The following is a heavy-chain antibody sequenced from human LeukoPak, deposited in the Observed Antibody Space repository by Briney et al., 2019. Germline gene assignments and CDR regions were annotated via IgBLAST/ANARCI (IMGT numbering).Heavy chain of an antibody. CDR1: GFTFSTYA. Sequence: PGGSLRLSCAASGFTFSTYAMNWVRQAPGKGLEWVSTISGSGGSTYYADSVKGRFTISRDNSKNTLYLQMNSLRAEDTAVYYCAKEGVYYGSGEGYFDYWGLGTLVTVSS. V-gene: IGHV3-23*01. CDR2: ISGSGGST. J-gene: IGHJ4*02. CDR3: AKEGVYYGSGEGYFDY. D-gene: IGHD3-10*01.